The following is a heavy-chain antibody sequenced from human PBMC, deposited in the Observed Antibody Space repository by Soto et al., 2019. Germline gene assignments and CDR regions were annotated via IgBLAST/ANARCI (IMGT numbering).Heavy chain of an antibody. Sequence: GGSLRLSCAASGFTFSSYWMHWVRQAPGKGLVWVSRINSDGSSTSYADSVKGRFTISRDNAKNTLYLQMNSLRAEDTAVYYCARDPSSPPKIVVVTASNYYYGMDVWGQGTTVTVSS. V-gene: IGHV3-74*01. CDR3: ARDPSSPPKIVVVTASNYYYGMDV. D-gene: IGHD2-21*02. J-gene: IGHJ6*02. CDR1: GFTFSSYW. CDR2: INSDGSST.